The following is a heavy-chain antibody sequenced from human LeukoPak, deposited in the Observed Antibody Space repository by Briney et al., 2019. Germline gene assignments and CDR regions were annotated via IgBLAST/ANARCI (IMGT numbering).Heavy chain of an antibody. CDR2: ISSSGSTI. Sequence: PGGSLRLSCAASGLTFSSYSMNWVRQAPGKGLEWVSYISSSGSTIDYADSVKGRFTISRDNAKNSLYLQMNSLRAEDTAVYYCARGHWGLQPWGQGTLVAVSS. D-gene: IGHD7-27*01. J-gene: IGHJ1*01. CDR1: GLTFSSYS. V-gene: IGHV3-48*04. CDR3: ARGHWGLQP.